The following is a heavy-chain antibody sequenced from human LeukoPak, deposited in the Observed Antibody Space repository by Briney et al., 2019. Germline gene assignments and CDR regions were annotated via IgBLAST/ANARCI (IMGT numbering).Heavy chain of an antibody. CDR2: INSDGSST. CDR1: GFTFSSYW. Sequence: GGSLRLSCAASGFTFSSYWMHWVRQAPGNGLVWVSRINSDGSSTSYADSVKGRFTISRDNAKNTLYLQMNSLRAEDTAVYYCAREGGYDFWSGLGASYYYYGMDVWGQGTTVTVSS. J-gene: IGHJ6*02. V-gene: IGHV3-74*01. CDR3: AREGGYDFWSGLGASYYYYGMDV. D-gene: IGHD3-3*01.